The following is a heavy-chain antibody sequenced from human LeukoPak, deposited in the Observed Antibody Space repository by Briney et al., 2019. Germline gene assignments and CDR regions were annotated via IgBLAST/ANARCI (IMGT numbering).Heavy chain of an antibody. CDR2: ISGSGGST. CDR1: GFTFSSYA. Sequence: PGGSLRLSCAASGFTFSSYAMGWVRQAPGKGLEWVSAISGSGGSTYYADSVKGRFTISRDNSKNTLYMQMNSLRAEDTAVYYCAKDSGSYHPEYFQHWGQGTLVTVSS. J-gene: IGHJ1*01. D-gene: IGHD1-26*01. CDR3: AKDSGSYHPEYFQH. V-gene: IGHV3-23*01.